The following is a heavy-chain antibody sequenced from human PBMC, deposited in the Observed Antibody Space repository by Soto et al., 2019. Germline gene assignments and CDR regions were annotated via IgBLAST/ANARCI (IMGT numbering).Heavy chain of an antibody. Sequence: SETLSLTCTVSGGSISSGGYYWSWIRQHPGKGLEWIGYIYYSGSTYYNPSLKSRVTISVDTSKNQFSLKLSSVTAADTAVYYCARDLGIAVAGTPYNWFDPWGQGTLVTVSS. CDR3: ARDLGIAVAGTPYNWFDP. D-gene: IGHD6-19*01. CDR1: GGSISSGGYY. V-gene: IGHV4-31*03. CDR2: IYYSGST. J-gene: IGHJ5*02.